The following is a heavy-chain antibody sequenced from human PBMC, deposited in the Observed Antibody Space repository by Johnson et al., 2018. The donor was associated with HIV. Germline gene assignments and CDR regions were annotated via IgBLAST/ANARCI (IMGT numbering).Heavy chain of an antibody. V-gene: IGHV3-72*01. CDR1: GFTFSDHY. J-gene: IGHJ3*02. Sequence: VQLVESGGGLVQPGGSLRLSCVASGFTFSDHYMDWVRQAPGKGLEWVGHTRNKANSYTTEYAASVKGRFTISRDDSRNSLYLQMNSLKTEDTAVYYCVRCYCGIGVYADAFDIWGQGTMVTVSS. D-gene: IGHD2-8*01. CDR2: TRNKANSYTT. CDR3: VRCYCGIGVYADAFDI.